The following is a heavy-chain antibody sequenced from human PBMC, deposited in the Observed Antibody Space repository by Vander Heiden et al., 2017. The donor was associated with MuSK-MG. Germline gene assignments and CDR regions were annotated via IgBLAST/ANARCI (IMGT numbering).Heavy chain of an antibody. CDR1: GFIVSTNY. CDR3: AREERGGYYYYGMDV. CDR2: LYSDGTT. Sequence: EVQLVESGGGLVQPGGSLRLSCAASGFIVSTNYMTWVRQAPGKGLEWVSVLYSDGTTYYADSVKGRFTISRDNSKNTLYLQMNSLRVEDTALYYCAREERGGYYYYGMDVWCQGTTVTVSS. D-gene: IGHD3-16*01. J-gene: IGHJ6*02. V-gene: IGHV3-66*01.